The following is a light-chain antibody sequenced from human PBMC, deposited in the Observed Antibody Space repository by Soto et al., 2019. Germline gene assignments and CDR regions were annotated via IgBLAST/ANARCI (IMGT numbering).Light chain of an antibody. CDR1: QSISLY. CDR3: QQSYSTPRT. Sequence: DIQMTQSPSSLSASVGDRFIITCRASQSISLYLNWYQQKPGKAPKLLIYAASSLQSGVPSRFSGSGSGTDFTLTISSLQPEDFATYYCQQSYSTPRTFGQGTNVDIK. J-gene: IGKJ1*01. CDR2: AAS. V-gene: IGKV1-39*01.